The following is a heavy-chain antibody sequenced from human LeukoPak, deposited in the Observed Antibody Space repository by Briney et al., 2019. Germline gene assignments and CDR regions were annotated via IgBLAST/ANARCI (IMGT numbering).Heavy chain of an antibody. Sequence: GGSRRLSCAASRFTFSSYWMTWVRQAPGKGLEWVANIKQDGGEKHYVDSVQSRFTISRDNAKNSLYLQMNSLRAEDTAVYYCARDVGYDSSGSYAYYFDYWGLGTLVTVSS. CDR2: IKQDGGEK. V-gene: IGHV3-7*05. CDR1: RFTFSSYW. D-gene: IGHD3-22*01. J-gene: IGHJ4*02. CDR3: ARDVGYDSSGSYAYYFDY.